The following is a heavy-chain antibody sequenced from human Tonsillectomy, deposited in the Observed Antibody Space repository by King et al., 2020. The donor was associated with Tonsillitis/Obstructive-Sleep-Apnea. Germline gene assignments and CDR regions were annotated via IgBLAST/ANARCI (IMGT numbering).Heavy chain of an antibody. J-gene: IGHJ4*02. CDR3: ASLYSSGWYDFDY. CDR2: INTKTVNP. D-gene: IGHD6-19*01. CDR1: GYTFTRYA. V-gene: IGHV7-4-1*02. Sequence: QLVQSGSELKKPGASVKVSCKASGYTFTRYAMDWVLQAPGQGLEWMGWINTKTVNPSYAQGFTGRFVFLLDTSVSTAYLQISSLKAEDTAVYYCASLYSSGWYDFDYWGQGTLVTVSS.